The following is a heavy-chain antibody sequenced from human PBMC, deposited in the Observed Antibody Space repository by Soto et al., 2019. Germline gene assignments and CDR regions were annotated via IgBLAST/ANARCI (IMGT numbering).Heavy chain of an antibody. CDR3: ASSSRTIFGGANWLDP. D-gene: IGHD3-3*01. CDR2: INPNSGGT. Sequence: ASVKVSCKASGYTLTGYYMHWVRQAPGQGLEWMGWINPNSGGTNYAQKFQGWVTMTRDTSISTAYMELSRLRSDDTAVYYCASSSRTIFGGANWLDPWGKGTLVTVSS. J-gene: IGHJ5*02. CDR1: GYTLTGYY. V-gene: IGHV1-2*04.